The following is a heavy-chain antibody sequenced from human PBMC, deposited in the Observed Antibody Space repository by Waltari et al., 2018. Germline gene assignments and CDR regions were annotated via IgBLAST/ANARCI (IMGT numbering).Heavy chain of an antibody. V-gene: IGHV3-30-3*01. CDR1: GFTFSAYA. CDR3: ARDSDNYGDYQIAY. D-gene: IGHD4-17*01. J-gene: IGHJ4*02. CDR2: ISYEGSNK. Sequence: QVQLVESGGGVVQPGRSLRLSCAASGFTFSAYAMHWVRQAPGKGLEWVAVISYEGSNKYYADSVNGRFTISRDNSKNTLYLQINSLSAEDTAVYYCARDSDNYGDYQIAYWGQGTLVTVSS.